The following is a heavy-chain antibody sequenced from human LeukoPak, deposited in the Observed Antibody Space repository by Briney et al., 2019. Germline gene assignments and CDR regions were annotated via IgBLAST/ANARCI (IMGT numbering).Heavy chain of an antibody. D-gene: IGHD6-25*01. CDR3: ARDGSSGTSDDAFDI. CDR1: GGSISSYH. J-gene: IGHJ3*02. Sequence: SETLSLTCTLSGGSISSYHWSWLPQPPGKALVWIGYVYYSGSTKYSPSLRSRVTISVDTSKKQFSLKVRSVTAADTAVYYCARDGSSGTSDDAFDIWGQGTMVTVSS. V-gene: IGHV4-59*01. CDR2: VYYSGST.